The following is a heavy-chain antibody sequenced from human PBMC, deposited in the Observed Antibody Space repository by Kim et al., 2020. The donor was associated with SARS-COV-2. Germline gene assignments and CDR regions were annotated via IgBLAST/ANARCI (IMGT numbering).Heavy chain of an antibody. J-gene: IGHJ6*02. D-gene: IGHD3-3*01. CDR1: GYTFTSYG. V-gene: IGHV1-18*01. Sequence: ASVKVSCKASGYTFTSYGISWVRQAPGQGLEWMGWISAYNGNTNYAQKLQGRVTMTTDTSTSTAYMELRSLRSDDTAVYYCARDWLFLIFGVADPHYHYGMDVWGQGTTVTVSS. CDR2: ISAYNGNT. CDR3: ARDWLFLIFGVADPHYHYGMDV.